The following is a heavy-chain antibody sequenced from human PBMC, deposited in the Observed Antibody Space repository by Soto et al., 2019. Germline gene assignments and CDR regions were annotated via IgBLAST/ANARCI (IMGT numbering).Heavy chain of an antibody. CDR3: TRVGGYYDFWSGSMINYYYYGMDV. CDR1: GFTFGGYA. Sequence: PGGSLRLSCTASGFTFGGYAMSWVRQAPGKGLEWVGFIRSKAYGGTTEYAASVKGRFTISRDDSKSIAYLQMNSLKTEDTAVYYCTRVGGYYDFWSGSMINYYYYGMDVWGQGTTVTVSS. CDR2: IRSKAYGGTT. J-gene: IGHJ6*02. D-gene: IGHD3-3*01. V-gene: IGHV3-49*04.